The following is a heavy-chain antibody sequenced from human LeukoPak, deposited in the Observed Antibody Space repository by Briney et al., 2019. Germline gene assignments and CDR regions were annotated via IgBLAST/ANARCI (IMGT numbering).Heavy chain of an antibody. CDR1: GGSISSSSYY. CDR3: ARRDSSGYYYYYYMDV. V-gene: IGHV4-39*07. D-gene: IGHD3-22*01. Sequence: SETLSLTCTVSGGSISSSSYYWGWIRQPPGKGLEWIGSIYYSGSTYYNPSLKSRVTISVDTSKNQFSLKLSSVTAADTAVYYCARRDSSGYYYYYYMDVWGKGTTVTISS. J-gene: IGHJ6*03. CDR2: IYYSGST.